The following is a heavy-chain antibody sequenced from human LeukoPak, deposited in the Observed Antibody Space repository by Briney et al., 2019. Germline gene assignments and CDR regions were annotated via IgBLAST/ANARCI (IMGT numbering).Heavy chain of an antibody. V-gene: IGHV4-59*08. J-gene: IGHJ4*02. Sequence: SETLSLTCTVSGGSISSDYWTWIRQPPTKGLEWIGYIYYNGATSYNPSLKSRVTMSVDTSKKHFSLKMTSVTAADTAVDYCARYGGSGWVIDNWGQGTLVTVSS. CDR2: IYYNGAT. CDR1: GGSISSDY. CDR3: ARYGGSGWVIDN. D-gene: IGHD6-19*01.